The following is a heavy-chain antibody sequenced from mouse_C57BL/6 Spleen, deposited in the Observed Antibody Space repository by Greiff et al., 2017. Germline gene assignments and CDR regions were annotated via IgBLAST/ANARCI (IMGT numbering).Heavy chain of an antibody. V-gene: IGHV1-52*01. CDR1: GYTFTSYW. D-gene: IGHD1-1*01. CDR3: TRESVRSSYFDV. CDR2: IDPSDSET. Sequence: QVQLKQPGAELVRPGSSVKLSCKASGYTFTSYWMHWVKQRPIQGLEWIGNIDPSDSETHYNQKFKDKATLTVDKSSSTAYMQLSSLTSEDSAVYYCTRESVRSSYFDVWGTGTTVTVSS. J-gene: IGHJ1*03.